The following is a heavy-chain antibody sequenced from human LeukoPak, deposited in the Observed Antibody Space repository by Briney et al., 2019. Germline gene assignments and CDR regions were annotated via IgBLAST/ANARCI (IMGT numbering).Heavy chain of an antibody. CDR3: ARDLLYDSSGCAFDI. D-gene: IGHD3-22*01. J-gene: IGHJ3*02. CDR2: IYYSGST. CDR1: GGSISSYY. Sequence: SETLSLTCTVSGGSISSYYWSWIRQPPGKGLEWIGYIYYSGSTNYNPSLKSRVIISVETFKNQFSLKLSSVTAADTAVYYCARDLLYDSSGCAFDIWGQGTMVTVSS. V-gene: IGHV4-59*01.